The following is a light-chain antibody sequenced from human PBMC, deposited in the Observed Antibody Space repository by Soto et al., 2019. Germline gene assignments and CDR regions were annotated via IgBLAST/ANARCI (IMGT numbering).Light chain of an antibody. CDR1: PSAGNY. J-gene: IGKJ4*01. Sequence: EIVMTQSPATLSVSPGERATLSCRASPSAGNYVAWYQQKPGQAPRLLMYDVSTRATDIPDRFSGSGSGTEFTLTISSLQSDDFAVYYCQQYNPWPPLTFGGGTKVEIK. CDR3: QQYNPWPPLT. CDR2: DVS. V-gene: IGKV3-15*01.